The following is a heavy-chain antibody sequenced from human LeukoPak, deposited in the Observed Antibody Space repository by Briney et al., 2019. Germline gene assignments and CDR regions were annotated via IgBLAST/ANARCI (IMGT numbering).Heavy chain of an antibody. CDR2: ISDAGGST. CDR1: GFTFSNYA. D-gene: IGHD6-19*01. J-gene: IGHJ4*02. Sequence: PGGSLRLSCAASGFTFSNYAMSWVRQAPGKGLEWVSGISDAGGSTYYADSVKGRFTIPRDNSKNTLYLQMNSLRAEDTAIYYCAKLPVSYSSGWSNFDYWGQGTLVTVSS. CDR3: AKLPVSYSSGWSNFDY. V-gene: IGHV3-23*01.